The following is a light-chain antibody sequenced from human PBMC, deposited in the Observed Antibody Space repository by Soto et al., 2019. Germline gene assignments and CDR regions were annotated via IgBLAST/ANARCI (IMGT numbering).Light chain of an antibody. CDR2: WAS. Sequence: IGMTQSPDSLAVSLGERATINCKSSQGVLYSSSNKNYLAWYQQKPGQPPKLLIYWASTRESGVPDRFSGSGSGTDFTLTISSLQAEDVAVYYCQQYCSSPWTFGQGTKVEIK. V-gene: IGKV4-1*01. CDR1: QGVLYSSSNKNY. CDR3: QQYCSSPWT. J-gene: IGKJ1*01.